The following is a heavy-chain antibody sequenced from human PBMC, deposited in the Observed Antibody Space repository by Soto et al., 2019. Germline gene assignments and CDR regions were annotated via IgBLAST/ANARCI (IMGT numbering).Heavy chain of an antibody. J-gene: IGHJ6*02. CDR3: ARVAVGALRYGMDV. V-gene: IGHV3-30-3*01. CDR2: ISYDGSNK. CDR1: GFTFSSYA. D-gene: IGHD1-26*01. Sequence: QVQLVESGGGVVQPGRSLRLSCAASGFTFSSYAMHWVRQAPGKGLEWVAVISYDGSNKYYADSVKGRFTISRDNSKNTLYLQMNSLRAEDTAVYYCARVAVGALRYGMDVWGQGTTVTVSS.